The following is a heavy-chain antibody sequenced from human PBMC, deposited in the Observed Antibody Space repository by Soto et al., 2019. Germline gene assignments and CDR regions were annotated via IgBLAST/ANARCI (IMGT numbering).Heavy chain of an antibody. V-gene: IGHV4-59*01. J-gene: IGHJ4*02. CDR2: IYYSGST. CDR3: ARHKWLRFGFDY. D-gene: IGHD5-12*01. CDR1: GGSISSYY. Sequence: SETLSLTCTVSGGSISSYYWSWIRQPPGKGLEWIGYIYYSGSTNYNPSLKSRVTISVDTSKNQFSLKLSSVTAADTAVYYCARHKWLRFGFDYWGQGTLVTVSS.